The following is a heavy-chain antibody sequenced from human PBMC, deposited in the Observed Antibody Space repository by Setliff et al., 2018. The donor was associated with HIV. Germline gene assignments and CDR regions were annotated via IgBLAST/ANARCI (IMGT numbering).Heavy chain of an antibody. CDR2: ISAGNGNI. J-gene: IGHJ4*02. Sequence: ASVKVSCKTSGYTFTSYAIHWVRQAPGQGLEWMGWISAGNGNIKYSPRLLGRVTITRDTSASTVYMELSSLRSEDTAFYYCARDRDTDWAYYFNSWGQGTLVTVSS. V-gene: IGHV1-3*01. CDR3: ARDRDTDWAYYFNS. CDR1: GYTFTSYA. D-gene: IGHD3-9*01.